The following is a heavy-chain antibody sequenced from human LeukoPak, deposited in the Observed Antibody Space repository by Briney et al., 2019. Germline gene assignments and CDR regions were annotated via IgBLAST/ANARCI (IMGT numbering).Heavy chain of an antibody. Sequence: SENLSLNCIVSGGSISSSSYYWGWIRQPPGKGLEWIGSIYYSGSTYYNPSLKSRVTISVDTSKNQFSLKLSSVTAADTAVYYCAREFAYYYYYMDVWGKGTTVTVSS. CDR2: IYYSGST. J-gene: IGHJ6*03. V-gene: IGHV4-39*07. CDR3: AREFAYYYYYMDV. CDR1: GGSISSSSYY. D-gene: IGHD3-10*01.